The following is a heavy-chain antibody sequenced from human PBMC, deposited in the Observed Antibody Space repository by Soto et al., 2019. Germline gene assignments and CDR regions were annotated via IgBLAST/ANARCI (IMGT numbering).Heavy chain of an antibody. CDR1: GYSFTSYG. J-gene: IGHJ5*02. D-gene: IGHD2-15*01. CDR2: ISGYNANT. Sequence: ASVKVSCKASGYSFTSYGISWVRQAPGQGLEWMGWISGYNANTNYAQKFQGRVTITRDTATSTVYMDLSSLRYEDTAVYYCARDNSKNYGTPAASSWFNPWGQGTPVTVS. CDR3: ARDNSKNYGTPAASSWFNP. V-gene: IGHV1-18*04.